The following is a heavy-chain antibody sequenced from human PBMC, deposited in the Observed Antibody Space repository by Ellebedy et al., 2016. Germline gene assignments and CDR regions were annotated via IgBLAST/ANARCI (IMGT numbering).Heavy chain of an antibody. J-gene: IGHJ5*02. Sequence: SETLSLTXTVSGGSMNTSYWNWIRQSPGKGLEWIGSIYYSGKTDYNPSLKSRVTMSVDMSKNQFSLKLRSVTAADTAVYYCARDKWLNPWGQGTLVIVSS. V-gene: IGHV4-59*13. CDR1: GGSMNTSY. CDR2: IYYSGKT. CDR3: ARDKWLNP.